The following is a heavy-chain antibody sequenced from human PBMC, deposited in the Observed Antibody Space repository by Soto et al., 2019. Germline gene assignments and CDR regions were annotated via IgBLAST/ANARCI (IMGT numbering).Heavy chain of an antibody. D-gene: IGHD6-19*01. CDR2: MSSSGRT. J-gene: IGHJ1*01. V-gene: IGHV4-39*01. CDR1: GVSISTSDYF. CDR3: ARLPRTTVAGSGTAD. Sequence: QLQLRESGPGLVKPSASLSLTCTVSGVSISTSDYFWGWIRQPPGKGLEWIASMSSSGRTFYNPSLNSPVTMSVAPPESEFALRPNSVPAADTAVYYCARLPRTTVAGSGTADWGQGTLVSVST.